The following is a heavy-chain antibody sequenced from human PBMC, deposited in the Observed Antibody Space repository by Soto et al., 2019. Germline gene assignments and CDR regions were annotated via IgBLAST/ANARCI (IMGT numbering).Heavy chain of an antibody. CDR3: SRGGFHHGFDV. CDR2: IDNDGTGS. Sequence: EVQLAESGGASVQPGGSLRLSCAASGFTFRSYWMHWVRQAPGKGLVWVARIDNDGTGSIYADSVRGRFTISRANAYNPVYLHMSSLRADATAVYYCSRGGFHHGFDVWGQGAMVTFAS. J-gene: IGHJ3*01. CDR1: GFTFRSYW. D-gene: IGHD2-15*01. V-gene: IGHV3-74*01.